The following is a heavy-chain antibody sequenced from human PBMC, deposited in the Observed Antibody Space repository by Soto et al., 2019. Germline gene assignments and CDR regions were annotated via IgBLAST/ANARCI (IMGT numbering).Heavy chain of an antibody. J-gene: IGHJ4*02. V-gene: IGHV1-18*01. Sequence: ASVKVSCKASGYTFTSYGIAWVRQAPGQGLEWMGWISTSKGNTNYAQKFQGRVTMTTDTSTSTAYMELRSLRSDDTAVYYCATRSPAFDFWGQGTLVTVSS. CDR2: ISTSKGNT. CDR3: ATRSPAFDF. CDR1: GYTFTSYG.